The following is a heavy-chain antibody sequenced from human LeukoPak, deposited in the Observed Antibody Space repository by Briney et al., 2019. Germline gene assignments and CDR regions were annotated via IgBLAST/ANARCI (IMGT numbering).Heavy chain of an antibody. J-gene: IGHJ4*02. CDR3: VADHYNNHGNFDF. CDR1: GFILTEVS. Sequence: ASVKLSCTVSGFILTEVSIHWLRQAPRKGPEWMGSFDRENDETIYSHNFQGRVAMTEDTSADTAYMELTSLRSDDTAVYYCVADHYNNHGNFDFCGQGPLVTVSS. V-gene: IGHV1-24*01. D-gene: IGHD4-11*01. CDR2: FDRENDET.